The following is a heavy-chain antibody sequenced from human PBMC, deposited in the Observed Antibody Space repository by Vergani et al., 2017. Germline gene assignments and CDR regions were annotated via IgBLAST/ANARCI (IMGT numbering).Heavy chain of an antibody. J-gene: IGHJ4*02. CDR1: GDSVISTDYH. Sequence: QVQLQESGPGLVKPSEPLALTCTLSGDSVISTDYHWGWIRQPPGKGLEWIGSMDYSGSTSYNPSLESRISISFETPKNQFSLRLTSVTAADTAVYYCASKRGACRAAYCHSYDFWGPGTLVGVSS. CDR2: MDYSGST. D-gene: IGHD2-15*01. V-gene: IGHV4-39*01. CDR3: ASKRGACRAAYCHSYDF.